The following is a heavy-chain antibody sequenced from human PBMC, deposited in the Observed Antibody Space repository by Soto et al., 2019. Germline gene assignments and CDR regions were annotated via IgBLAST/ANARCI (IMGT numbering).Heavy chain of an antibody. V-gene: IGHV3-74*01. D-gene: IGHD1-26*01. J-gene: IGHJ3*02. CDR1: GFTFSNYW. CDR2: VSSDERTT. Sequence: EVQLVESGGGLVQPGGSLRLSCTASGFTFSNYWMHWVRQVPGKGLVWASRVSSDERTTTYADSVKGRFTISRDNAKNTLYLQMNSLRDEDTAVYYCARDPEWDGNHFDIWGQGTMVTVSS. CDR3: ARDPEWDGNHFDI.